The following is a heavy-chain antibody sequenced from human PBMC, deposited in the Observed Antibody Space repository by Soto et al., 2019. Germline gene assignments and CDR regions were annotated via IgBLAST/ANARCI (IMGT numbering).Heavy chain of an antibody. J-gene: IGHJ4*02. CDR2: IITILGVP. CDR3: AREIVLPAVLDD. Sequence: QVQLVHSGAEVKKPGSSVKVSCTASGGTFSSYIISWVRQAPGQGLEWRGRIITILGVPNYAREFQGRVTITADESTITAYMELSSLRPEDTAVYYCAREIVLPAVLDDWGQGTLVTVSS. D-gene: IGHD2-2*01. CDR1: GGTFSSYI. V-gene: IGHV1-69*04.